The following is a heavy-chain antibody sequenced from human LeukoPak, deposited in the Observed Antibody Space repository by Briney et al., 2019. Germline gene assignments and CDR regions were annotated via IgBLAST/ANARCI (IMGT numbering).Heavy chain of an antibody. D-gene: IGHD2-15*01. CDR1: GFTFNNHV. CDR3: AKPRDIDSWAFDV. V-gene: IGHV3-30*18. CDR2: ISYDGRNK. Sequence: PGRSLRLSCAASGFTFNNHVMHWVRQAPGKGLEWVAGISYDGRNKYYADSVKGRFTISRDNSKNTLNLQMNSLRTEDTAVYYCAKPRDIDSWAFDVWGQGTMVTVS. J-gene: IGHJ3*01.